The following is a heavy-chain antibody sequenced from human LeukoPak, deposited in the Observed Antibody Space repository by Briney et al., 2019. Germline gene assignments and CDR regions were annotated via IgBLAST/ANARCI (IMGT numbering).Heavy chain of an antibody. Sequence: PGGSLRLSCAASGFSFSTYNMNWVRQAPGKGLEWVSSISDNKHYIYYADSVKGRFTVSRDNAKNSLYLQMSGLRAEDTAVYYCARHLILANNGGSSAHNYWGQGTLVTAPS. CDR2: ISDNKHYI. CDR1: GFSFSTYN. D-gene: IGHD1-26*01. J-gene: IGHJ4*02. CDR3: ARHLILANNGGSSAHNY. V-gene: IGHV3-21*01.